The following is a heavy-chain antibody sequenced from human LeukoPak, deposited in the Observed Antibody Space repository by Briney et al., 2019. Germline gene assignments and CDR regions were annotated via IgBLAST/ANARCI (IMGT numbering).Heavy chain of an antibody. J-gene: IGHJ4*02. CDR1: GGSISSSSYY. CDR3: ARGEYSSGSYDY. Sequence: SETLSLTCTVSGGSISSSSYYWGWIRQPPGKGLEWIGNIYYSGSTYYNPSLKSRVTISVDKSKNQFSLKLSSVTAADTAVYYCARGEYSSGSYDYWGQGTLVTVSS. D-gene: IGHD6-19*01. V-gene: IGHV4-39*07. CDR2: IYYSGST.